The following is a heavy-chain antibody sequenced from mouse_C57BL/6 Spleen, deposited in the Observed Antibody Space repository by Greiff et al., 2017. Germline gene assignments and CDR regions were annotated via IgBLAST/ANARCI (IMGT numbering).Heavy chain of an antibody. V-gene: IGHV1-63*01. D-gene: IGHD6-2*01. Sequence: VQLQQSGAELVRPGTSVKMSCKASGYTFTNYWIGWAKQRPGHGLEWIGDIYPGGGYTNYNQKFKDKATLTVDKSSSTAYMQLSSLTSEDSAVYYCARGGVSDYWGQGTTLTVSS. CDR3: ARGGVSDY. J-gene: IGHJ2*01. CDR2: IYPGGGYT. CDR1: GYTFTNYW.